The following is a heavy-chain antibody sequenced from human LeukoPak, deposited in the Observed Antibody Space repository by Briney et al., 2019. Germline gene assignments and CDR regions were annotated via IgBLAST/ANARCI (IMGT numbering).Heavy chain of an antibody. D-gene: IGHD1-26*01. V-gene: IGHV3-48*03. CDR1: GFTVGAYE. CDR2: IGSTGYTK. Sequence: PGGSLRLSCAASGFTVGAYEINWVRQAPGKGLEWVSHIGSTGYTKYYADSVKDRFTISKDNTRNSLYLQMNNLRVEDTAVYYCARDGTRGVADAFDIWGQGTVVTVSS. J-gene: IGHJ3*02. CDR3: ARDGTRGVADAFDI.